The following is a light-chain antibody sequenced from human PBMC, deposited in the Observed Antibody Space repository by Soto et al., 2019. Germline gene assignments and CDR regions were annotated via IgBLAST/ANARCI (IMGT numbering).Light chain of an antibody. J-gene: IGKJ1*01. Sequence: RVLRQSPSTMSVSPGARATLSCRASQSVSSNLAWYQQKPGQAPRLLVYGASTRATGIPARFSGSGSGTEFTLTISSLQSEDFAVYYCQQYNNWPPWTFGQGTKVDIK. V-gene: IGKV3-15*01. CDR3: QQYNNWPPWT. CDR2: GAS. CDR1: QSVSSN.